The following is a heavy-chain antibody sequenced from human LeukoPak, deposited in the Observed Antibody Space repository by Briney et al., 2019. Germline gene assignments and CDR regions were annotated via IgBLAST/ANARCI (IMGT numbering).Heavy chain of an antibody. CDR2: TIPIFGTA. Sequence: SVKVSCKASGGTFSSYAISWVRQAPGQGLEWMGGTIPIFGTANYAQKFQGRVTITADESTSTAYMELSSLRSEDTAVYYCARDTRPAYYGSGSQNNWFDPWGQGTLVTVSS. CDR3: ARDTRPAYYGSGSQNNWFDP. D-gene: IGHD3-10*01. V-gene: IGHV1-69*13. CDR1: GGTFSSYA. J-gene: IGHJ5*02.